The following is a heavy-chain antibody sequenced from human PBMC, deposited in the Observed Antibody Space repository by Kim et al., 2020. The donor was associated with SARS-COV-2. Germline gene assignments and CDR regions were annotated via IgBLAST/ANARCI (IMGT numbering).Heavy chain of an antibody. CDR1: GFTFSSYG. CDR2: ISYDGSNK. CDR3: AKDLFASSSWYRDGMDG. V-gene: IGHV3-30*18. J-gene: IGHJ6*02. D-gene: IGHD6-13*01. Sequence: GGSLRLSCAASGFTFSSYGMHWVRQAPGKGLEWVAVISYDGSNKYYADSVKGRFTISRDNSKNTLYLQMNSLRAEDTAVYYCAKDLFASSSWYRDGMDGWGQGTTVTVSS.